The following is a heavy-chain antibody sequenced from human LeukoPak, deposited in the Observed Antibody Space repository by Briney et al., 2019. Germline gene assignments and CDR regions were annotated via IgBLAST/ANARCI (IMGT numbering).Heavy chain of an antibody. CDR2: IYHSGST. V-gene: IGHV4-30-2*01. J-gene: IGHJ3*02. CDR3: VRGFQQLGAFDI. Sequence: SETLSLTCAVSGGSISSGGYSWSWIWQPPGKGLEWIGYIYHSGSTYYNPSLKSRVTISVDRSKNQFSLKLSSVTAADTAVYYCVRGFQQLGAFDIWGQGTMVTVSS. D-gene: IGHD6-13*01. CDR1: GGSISSGGYS.